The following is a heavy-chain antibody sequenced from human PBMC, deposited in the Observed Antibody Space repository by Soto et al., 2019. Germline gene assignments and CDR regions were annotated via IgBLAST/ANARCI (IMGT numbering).Heavy chain of an antibody. D-gene: IGHD6-13*01. CDR1: GFTFSSYG. V-gene: IGHV3-33*01. CDR2: IWYDGSNK. J-gene: IGHJ6*02. Sequence: QVQLVESGGGVVQPGRSLRLSCAASGFTFSSYGMHWVRQAPGKGLEWVAVIWYDGSNKYYADSVKGRFTISRDNSKNTLYLQMNSLRAEDTAVYYCARDGKQHLPLYYYYGMDVWGQGTTVTVSS. CDR3: ARDGKQHLPLYYYYGMDV.